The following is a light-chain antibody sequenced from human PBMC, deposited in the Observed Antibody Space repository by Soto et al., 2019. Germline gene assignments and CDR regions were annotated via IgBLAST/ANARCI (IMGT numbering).Light chain of an antibody. Sequence: DIQMTQSPSFVSASVGDRVTITCRASQSVSNWLAWYQQRPGKAPKLLIHSASTLRSGVPARFSGSGSGTEFTLSIASLQPTDDAPYYCQQASYFPFTFGPGTKVSI. J-gene: IGKJ3*01. CDR2: SAS. V-gene: IGKV1-12*01. CDR1: QSVSNW. CDR3: QQASYFPFT.